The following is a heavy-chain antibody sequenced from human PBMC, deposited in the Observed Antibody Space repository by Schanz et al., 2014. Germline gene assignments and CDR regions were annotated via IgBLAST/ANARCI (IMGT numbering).Heavy chain of an antibody. Sequence: QVQLVQSGAEVKKPGASVKVSCKTSGYNFNGFPMHWLRQAPGRGLEWVGWINTNTGNPTYAQGFTGRFVFSLDTSVSTAYLQISSLKAEDTAAYYCTTETIAMAGTFSIWGQGTLVTVSS. CDR1: GYNFNGFP. V-gene: IGHV7-4-1*02. J-gene: IGHJ4*02. CDR3: TTETIAMAGTFSI. CDR2: INTNTGNP. D-gene: IGHD6-19*01.